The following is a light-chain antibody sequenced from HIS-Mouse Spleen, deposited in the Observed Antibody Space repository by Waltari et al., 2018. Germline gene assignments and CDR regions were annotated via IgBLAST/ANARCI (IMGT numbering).Light chain of an antibody. V-gene: IGLV2-23*01. CDR3: CSYAGSSTLV. CDR2: ECS. Sequence: QSALTQPAPVSGSPSQPSTLSCTSTACAGGSYNLAAWYQQHPAKAPKPMIYECSKRPSGVSNRFSGSKSDNTASLTISGLQAEDEADYYCCSYAGSSTLVFGGGTKLTVL. CDR1: ACAGGSYNL. J-gene: IGLJ3*02.